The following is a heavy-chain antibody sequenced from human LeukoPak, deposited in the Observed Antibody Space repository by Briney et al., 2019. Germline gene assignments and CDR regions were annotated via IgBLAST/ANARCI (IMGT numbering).Heavy chain of an antibody. V-gene: IGHV3-48*01. CDR2: ISSRSATI. J-gene: IGHJ4*02. CDR3: ARDPLSSSSFDL. Sequence: HPGGSLRLSCAASGFTFSSYSMNWVRQAPGKGLEWVSYISSRSATIYYADSVKGRFTISRDNAKNSLYLQMNSLRAEDTAVYYCARDPLSSSSFDLWGQGTLVTVSS. CDR1: GFTFSSYS. D-gene: IGHD6-13*01.